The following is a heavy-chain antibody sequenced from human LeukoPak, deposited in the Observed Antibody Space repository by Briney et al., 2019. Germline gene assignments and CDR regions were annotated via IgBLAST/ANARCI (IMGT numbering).Heavy chain of an antibody. V-gene: IGHV3-23*01. J-gene: IGHJ4*02. CDR3: DGADF. Sequence: PGGSLRLSCAASGFIFSNYAMSWVRQAPGKGLEWVSSYSASGAGPYYADSVKGRFTISRDNSKSMLYLQMNSLRPEDTAVYYCDGADFWGQGTLVTVSS. D-gene: IGHD3-16*01. CDR1: GFIFSNYA. CDR2: YSASGAGP.